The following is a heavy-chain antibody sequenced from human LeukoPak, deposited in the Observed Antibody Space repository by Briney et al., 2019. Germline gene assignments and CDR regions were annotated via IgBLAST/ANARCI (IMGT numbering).Heavy chain of an antibody. CDR3: ARDVGGATTSQDDAFDI. CDR1: GDSVSSNSAA. Sequence: SQTLSLTCAISGDSVSSNSAAWNWIRQSPSRGLEWLGRTYYRSKWYNDYAVSVKSRITINPDTSKNQFSLQLNSVTPEDTAVYYCARDVGGATTSQDDAFDIWGQGTMVTVSS. V-gene: IGHV6-1*01. CDR2: TYYRSKWYN. J-gene: IGHJ3*02. D-gene: IGHD1-26*01.